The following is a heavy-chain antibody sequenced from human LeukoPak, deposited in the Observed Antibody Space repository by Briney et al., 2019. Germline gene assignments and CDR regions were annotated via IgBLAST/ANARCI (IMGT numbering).Heavy chain of an antibody. Sequence: SGGSLRLSCAASGFTFSSYGMHWVRQAPGKGLEWVAVISYDGSNKYYADSVKGRFTISRDNSKNTLYLQMNSLRAEDTAVYYCAKVNSEYYYDSSGPLYYFDYWGQGTLVTVSS. J-gene: IGHJ4*02. CDR2: ISYDGSNK. D-gene: IGHD3-22*01. V-gene: IGHV3-30*18. CDR3: AKVNSEYYYDSSGPLYYFDY. CDR1: GFTFSSYG.